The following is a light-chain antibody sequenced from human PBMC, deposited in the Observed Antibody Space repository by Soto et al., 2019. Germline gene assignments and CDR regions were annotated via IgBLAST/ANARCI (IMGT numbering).Light chain of an antibody. CDR3: QHYNNLWG. CDR2: GAS. V-gene: IGKV3-15*01. Sequence: EIVMTQSPATLSVSPGERVTLSCRASQNVRSNLAWYQQKPGQVTRGLIYGASTRAIGIPDRFSGSGSGTELTLTISSLQSEDFAGSYCQHYNNLWGFGGGTKVEIK. J-gene: IGKJ4*01. CDR1: QNVRSN.